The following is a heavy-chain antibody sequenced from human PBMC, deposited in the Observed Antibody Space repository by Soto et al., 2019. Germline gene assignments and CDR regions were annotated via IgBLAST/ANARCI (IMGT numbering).Heavy chain of an antibody. D-gene: IGHD2-15*01. CDR1: GYTFTSYG. CDR3: ARDILFDY. Sequence: ASEKVSCKASGYTFTSYGISWVRQAPGQRLEWMGWINAYNGNTKYAQKFQGRVTITRDTSASTAYMELSSLRSEDTAVYYCARDILFDYWGQGTLVTVSS. V-gene: IGHV1-18*01. CDR2: INAYNGNT. J-gene: IGHJ4*02.